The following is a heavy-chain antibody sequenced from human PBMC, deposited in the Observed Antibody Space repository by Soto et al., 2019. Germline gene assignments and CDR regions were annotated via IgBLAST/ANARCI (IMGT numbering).Heavy chain of an antibody. Sequence: GGSLRLSCVASGFTFSSFWMTWIRQAPGKGLEWLANIKEDGRETYYVDSVKGRFTISRDNTKNSLFLQVNSLRADDTALYYCARERVLSGSKRFFDYWGQGALVTVSS. CDR3: ARERVLSGSKRFFDY. J-gene: IGHJ4*02. CDR1: GFTFSSFW. V-gene: IGHV3-7*01. D-gene: IGHD1-26*01. CDR2: IKEDGRET.